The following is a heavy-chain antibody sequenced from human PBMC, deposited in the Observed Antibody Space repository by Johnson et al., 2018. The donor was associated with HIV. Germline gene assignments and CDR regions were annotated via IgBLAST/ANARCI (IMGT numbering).Heavy chain of an antibody. CDR1: RFTFSSYA. J-gene: IGHJ3*02. CDR2: ISYDGSNK. V-gene: IGHV3-30*04. CDR3: ATDIVVVLAVTGTGAAFDI. Sequence: QVQLVESGGGVVQPGRSLRLSCAASRFTFSSYAMHWVRQAPGKGLEWVAIISYDGSNKNYADSVKGRFTVSRDNSKSTLYLQMNSLRAEDTAVYYCATDIVVVLAVTGTGAAFDIWGQGTMVTVSS. D-gene: IGHD2-15*01.